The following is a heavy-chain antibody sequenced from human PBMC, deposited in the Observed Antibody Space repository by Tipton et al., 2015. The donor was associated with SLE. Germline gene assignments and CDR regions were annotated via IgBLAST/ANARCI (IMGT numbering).Heavy chain of an antibody. J-gene: IGHJ4*02. Sequence: TLSLTCTVSGGSISSHYWSWIRQPPGKGLEWIGYVYYSGSTNYNPSLKSRVTISVDTSKNQFSLKLSSVTAADTAVYYCARVSGPSPFFDYWGQGTLVTVSS. CDR3: ARVSGPSPFFDY. CDR2: VYYSGST. V-gene: IGHV4-59*11. D-gene: IGHD5-12*01. CDR1: GGSISSHY.